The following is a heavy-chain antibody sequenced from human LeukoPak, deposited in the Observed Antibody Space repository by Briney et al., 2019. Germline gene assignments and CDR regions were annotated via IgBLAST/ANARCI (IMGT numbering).Heavy chain of an antibody. CDR1: GFTLSDYW. D-gene: IGHD1-26*01. Sequence: EGSLRLSCAASGFTLSDYWMHWVRQAPGKGLMWVSLIHSDGGTTNYADSVKGRFTISRDNAKNTVYLQMNSLRVEDTAVYYCARDTYSIAEWGQGTLVTVSS. CDR3: ARDTYSIAE. CDR2: IHSDGGTT. V-gene: IGHV3-74*01. J-gene: IGHJ4*02.